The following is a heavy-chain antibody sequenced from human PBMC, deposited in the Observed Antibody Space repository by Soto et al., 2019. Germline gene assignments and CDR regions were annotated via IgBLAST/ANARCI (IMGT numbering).Heavy chain of an antibody. CDR3: ASGSAPDVDY. CDR1: GGTFSEYS. V-gene: IGHV1-69*02. Sequence: QVPLVQSGAEVKKPGSSVKVSCTASGGTFSEYSISWIRQAPGQGLEWMGRIIPYLSVTNYAQKFKGRVTITADKSTGTAYMELNNLRSEDTAVYFCASGSAPDVDYWGQGTLITVSS. J-gene: IGHJ4*02. D-gene: IGHD3-10*01. CDR2: IIPYLSVT.